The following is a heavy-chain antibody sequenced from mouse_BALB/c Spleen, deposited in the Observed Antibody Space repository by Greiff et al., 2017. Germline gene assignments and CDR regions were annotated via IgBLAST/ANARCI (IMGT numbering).Heavy chain of an antibody. J-gene: IGHJ2*01. CDR2: IDPENGDT. V-gene: IGHV14-4*02. CDR3: NRGDY. Sequence: EVKLQQSGAELVRSGASVKLSCTASGFNIKDYYMHWVKQRPEQGLEWIGWIDPENGDTEYAPKFQGKATMTADTSSNTAYLQLSSLTSEDTAVYYCNRGDYWGQGTTLTVSS. CDR1: GFNIKDYY.